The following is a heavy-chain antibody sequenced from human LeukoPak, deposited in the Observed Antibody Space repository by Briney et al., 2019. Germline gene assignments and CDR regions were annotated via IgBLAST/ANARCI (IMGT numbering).Heavy chain of an antibody. V-gene: IGHV3-53*01. CDR3: ASARESCIGSTCYEYFHH. J-gene: IGHJ1*01. CDR2: FYSPGST. CDR1: GFRFGSYW. D-gene: IGHD2-2*01. Sequence: IQAGGSLRLSCAASGFRFGSYWMAWVRQAPGRGLEWVSVFYSPGSTYYADSVHGRFTISRDNSLNTLFLQMNSLRVEDTAVYYCASARESCIGSTCYEYFHHWGQGTPLTVSS.